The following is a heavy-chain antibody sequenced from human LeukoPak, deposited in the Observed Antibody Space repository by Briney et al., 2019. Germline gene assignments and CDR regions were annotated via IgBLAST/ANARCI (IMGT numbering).Heavy chain of an antibody. CDR2: IYNSGST. CDR1: GGSISIYY. J-gene: IGHJ4*02. V-gene: IGHV4-59*01. D-gene: IGHD3-16*02. CDR3: AREGGAISFIDY. Sequence: PSETLSLTCTVSGGSISIYYWSWIRQPPGKGLEWIGYIYNSGSTNYTPSLKSRVTISIDASKNQFSLKLSSVTAADTAVYYCAREGGAISFIDYWGQGTLVTVSS.